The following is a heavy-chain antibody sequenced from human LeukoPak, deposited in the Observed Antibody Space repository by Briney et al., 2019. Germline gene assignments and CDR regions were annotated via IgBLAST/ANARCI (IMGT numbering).Heavy chain of an antibody. D-gene: IGHD4-17*01. V-gene: IGHV3-21*01. CDR3: TTNDYHDYKGYWYFDL. Sequence: KAGGSLRLSCAASGFTFSSYSMNWVRQAPGKGLEWVSSISSSSSYIYYTDSVKGRFTISRDNAKNSLYLQMNSLRADDTAVYYCTTNDYHDYKGYWYFDLWGRGTLVTVSS. CDR2: ISSSSSYI. CDR1: GFTFSSYS. J-gene: IGHJ2*01.